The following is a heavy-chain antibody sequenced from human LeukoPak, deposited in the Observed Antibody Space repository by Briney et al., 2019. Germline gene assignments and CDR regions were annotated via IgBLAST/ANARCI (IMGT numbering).Heavy chain of an antibody. D-gene: IGHD3-9*01. CDR3: AKENYDILTGYFGYFQH. J-gene: IGHJ1*01. Sequence: GGSLRLSCAASGFTFSSYEMNWVRQAPGKGLEWVSYLSSSGSTIYYADSVKGRFTISRDNAKNSLYLQMNSLRAEDTALYYCAKENYDILTGYFGYFQHWGQGTLVTVSS. CDR2: LSSSGSTI. V-gene: IGHV3-48*03. CDR1: GFTFSSYE.